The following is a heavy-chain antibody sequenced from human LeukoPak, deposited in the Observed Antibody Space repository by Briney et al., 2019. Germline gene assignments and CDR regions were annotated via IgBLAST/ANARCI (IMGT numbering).Heavy chain of an antibody. V-gene: IGHV4-34*01. D-gene: IGHD3-16*01. CDR1: GGSFSGYY. CDR3: ARRIMITFGGVRGPDY. CDR2: INHSGST. Sequence: PSETLSLTCAVYGGSFSGYYWSWIRQPPGKGLEWIGEINHSGSTNYNPSLKSRVTISVDTSKNQFSLKLRSVAAADTAVYYCARRIMITFGGVRGPDYWGQGTLVTVSS. J-gene: IGHJ4*02.